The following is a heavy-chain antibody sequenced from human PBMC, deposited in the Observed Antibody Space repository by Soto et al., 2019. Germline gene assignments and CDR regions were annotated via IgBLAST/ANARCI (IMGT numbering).Heavy chain of an antibody. Sequence: PSETLSLTCDVSGGSFSGYYWTWIRQPPGKGLEWIGEMNRSGDIKYNPSLVSRVTISADTSTNQFSLKLTSVTAADTAVYFCARWASYWGQGALVTVYS. CDR3: ARWASY. CDR1: GGSFSGYY. CDR2: MNRSGDI. J-gene: IGHJ4*02. V-gene: IGHV4-34*01.